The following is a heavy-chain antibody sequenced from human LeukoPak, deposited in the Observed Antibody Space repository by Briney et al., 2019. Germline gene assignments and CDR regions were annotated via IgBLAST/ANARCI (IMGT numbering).Heavy chain of an antibody. Sequence: ASVKVSCKASGYTFTSYYMHWVRQAPGQGREWMGIINPSGGSTSYAQKFQGRDTMTRDTSTSTVYIELSRLRSEDTAVYYCAREHYDSSGYGYNWFDPWGQGTLVTVSS. D-gene: IGHD3-22*01. V-gene: IGHV1-46*01. CDR3: AREHYDSSGYGYNWFDP. J-gene: IGHJ5*02. CDR2: INPSGGST. CDR1: GYTFTSYY.